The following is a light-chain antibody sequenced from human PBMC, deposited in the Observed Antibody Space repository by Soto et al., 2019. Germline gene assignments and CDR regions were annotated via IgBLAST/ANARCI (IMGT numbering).Light chain of an antibody. CDR2: GAS. J-gene: IGKJ4*01. CDR1: QSVRTN. CDR3: QHYSSWPLT. V-gene: IGKV3-15*01. Sequence: EVVMTQSPATLSVSPGERATLSCRASQSVRTNLAWYQQHPGQAPRLLISGASTRATGVPARFSGSGSETEFTLTISSLQSEDFAVYYCQHYSSWPLTFGGGTKVDI.